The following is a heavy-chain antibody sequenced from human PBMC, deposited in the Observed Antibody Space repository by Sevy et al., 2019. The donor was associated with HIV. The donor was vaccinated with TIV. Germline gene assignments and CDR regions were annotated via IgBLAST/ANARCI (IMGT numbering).Heavy chain of an antibody. CDR3: ARSPPYSSGWYGIDY. V-gene: IGHV3-48*01. D-gene: IGHD6-19*01. CDR1: GFTFSSYS. Sequence: GGSLRLSCAASGFTFSSYSMNWVRQAPGKGLEWVSYIRRSSSTINYVDSVKGGFTISRDNAKNSRYLQMNSLRAEYTAVYYCARSPPYSSGWYGIDYWGQGTLVTVSS. J-gene: IGHJ4*02. CDR2: IRRSSSTI.